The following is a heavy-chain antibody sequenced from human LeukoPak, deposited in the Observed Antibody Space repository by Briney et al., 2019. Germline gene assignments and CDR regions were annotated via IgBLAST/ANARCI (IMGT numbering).Heavy chain of an antibody. D-gene: IGHD3-3*01. J-gene: IGHJ5*02. Sequence: PSETLSLTCTVSGGSISGYYWSWIRQPPGKGLEWIGYIYYSGSTNYNPSLKSRVTISVDTSKNQFSLKLSSVTAADTAVYYCARVLSYDFWSGYYTFDPWGQGTLVTVSS. CDR3: ARVLSYDFWSGYYTFDP. CDR1: GGSISGYY. V-gene: IGHV4-59*01. CDR2: IYYSGST.